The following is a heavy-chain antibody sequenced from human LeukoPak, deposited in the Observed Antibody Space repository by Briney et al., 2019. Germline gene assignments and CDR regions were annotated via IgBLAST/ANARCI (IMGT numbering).Heavy chain of an antibody. CDR1: GGSISSYY. J-gene: IGHJ4*02. CDR3: ARDPGWYFDY. D-gene: IGHD2-15*01. Sequence: PSETLSLTCTVSGGSISSYYWSWIRQPPGKGLEWIGYIYYSGSTNYNPSLKSRVTISVDTSKNQFSLKLSSVTAADTAVYYCARDPGWYFDYWGQGTLVTVSS. V-gene: IGHV4-59*01. CDR2: IYYSGST.